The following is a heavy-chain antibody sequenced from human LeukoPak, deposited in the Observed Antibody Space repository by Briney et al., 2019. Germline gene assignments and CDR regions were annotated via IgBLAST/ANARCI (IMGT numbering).Heavy chain of an antibody. J-gene: IGHJ4*02. CDR3: AKTSAGIRGGYFDY. D-gene: IGHD3-10*01. CDR2: INDSGGNT. V-gene: IGHV3-23*01. Sequence: PGGSLRLSCAASGVTFSSYAMSWVRQAPGEGLEWVSLINDSGGNTYYADSVKGRVTISRDNSKNTLFLQMSSLRAEDTAVYYCAKTSAGIRGGYFDYWGQGTLVTVSS. CDR1: GVTFSSYA.